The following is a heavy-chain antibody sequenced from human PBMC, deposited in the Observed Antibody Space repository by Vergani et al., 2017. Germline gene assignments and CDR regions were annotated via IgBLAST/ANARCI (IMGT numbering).Heavy chain of an antibody. J-gene: IGHJ4*02. V-gene: IGHV3-30*02. CDR2: IQFDGSNQ. Sequence: QVQLVESGGGVVQRGGSLRLSCATSGSTLSNYDMQWIRQGPGKGLEFVAFIQFDGSNQYYADSVKGRFTLSRDFSKNTLYLQMNRLRTDDTATYYCAKHFSGWGIDYWGQGTQVIVSS. CDR1: GSTLSNYD. D-gene: IGHD6-19*01. CDR3: AKHFSGWGIDY.